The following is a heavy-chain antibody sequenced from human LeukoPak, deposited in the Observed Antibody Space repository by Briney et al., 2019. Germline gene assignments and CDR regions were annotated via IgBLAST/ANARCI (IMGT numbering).Heavy chain of an antibody. CDR3: ARDSGHYFNDDRSNN. D-gene: IGHD3-22*01. CDR2: INPNSGDT. CDR1: GPFFTGYY. V-gene: IGHV1-2*02. Sequence: ASVKVSCKASGPFFTGYYMHWVRQAPGQGLEWMGWINPNSGDTIFEKKFQGRVTMTRDTSINTAYMELTRLRSDDTAVYYCARDSGHYFNDDRSNNWGQGTLVTVSS. J-gene: IGHJ4*02.